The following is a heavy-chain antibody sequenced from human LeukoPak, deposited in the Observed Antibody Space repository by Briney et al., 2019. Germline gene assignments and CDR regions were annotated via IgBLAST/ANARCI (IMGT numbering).Heavy chain of an antibody. CDR2: ISGDGNTK. Sequence: PGGSLRLSCAASGFSFSSSAIHWVRQAPAKGLEWVAVISGDGNTKHYADSVKGRFTISRDNSKNTLYLQMNSLKADDTAVYYCARDSRWDYGSDCYQPGFDYWGQGTLVTVSS. CDR1: GFSFSSSA. D-gene: IGHD2-21*02. J-gene: IGHJ4*02. V-gene: IGHV3-30*04. CDR3: ARDSRWDYGSDCYQPGFDY.